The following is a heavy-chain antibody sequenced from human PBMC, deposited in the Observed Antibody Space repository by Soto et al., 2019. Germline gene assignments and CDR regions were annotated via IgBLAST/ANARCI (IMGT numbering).Heavy chain of an antibody. J-gene: IGHJ4*02. Sequence: EVQLLESGGGLVQPGGSLRLSCAASGFTFSSYAMSWVRQAPGKGLEWVSAISGSGGSTYYADSVKGRFTISRDNSKNTLYLQMNSLRAEDTAVYYCATSRISDFWSGRFPQLMYYFDYWGQGTLVTVSS. CDR1: GFTFSSYA. CDR3: ATSRISDFWSGRFPQLMYYFDY. V-gene: IGHV3-23*01. D-gene: IGHD3-3*01. CDR2: ISGSGGST.